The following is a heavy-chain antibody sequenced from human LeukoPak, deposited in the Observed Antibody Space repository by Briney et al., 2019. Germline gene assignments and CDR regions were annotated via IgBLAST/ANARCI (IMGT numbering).Heavy chain of an antibody. J-gene: IGHJ4*02. D-gene: IGHD6-19*01. V-gene: IGHV3-23*01. Sequence: GGSLRLSCAASGFTFSSYAMSWVRQAPGKGLEWVSAISGSGGSTYYADSVKGRFTISRDNSKNTLYLQMNSLRAEDTAVYYCARDGSGWFWGYFDYWGQRTLVTVSS. CDR1: GFTFSSYA. CDR3: ARDGSGWFWGYFDY. CDR2: ISGSGGST.